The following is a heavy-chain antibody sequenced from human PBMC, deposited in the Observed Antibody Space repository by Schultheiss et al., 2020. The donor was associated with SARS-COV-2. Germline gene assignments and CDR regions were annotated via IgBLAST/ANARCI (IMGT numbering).Heavy chain of an antibody. Sequence: SETLSLTCAVSGYSISSGYYWGWIRQPPGKGLEWIGSIYYSGSTYYNPSLKSRVTISVDTSKNQFSLKLSSVTAADTAVYYCARGRGSSRYPNWFDPWGQGTLVTVSS. J-gene: IGHJ5*02. D-gene: IGHD6-13*01. V-gene: IGHV4-38-2*01. CDR2: IYYSGST. CDR3: ARGRGSSRYPNWFDP. CDR1: GYSISSGYY.